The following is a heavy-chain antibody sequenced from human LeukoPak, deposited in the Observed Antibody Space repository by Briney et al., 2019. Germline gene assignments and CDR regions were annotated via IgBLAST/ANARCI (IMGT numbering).Heavy chain of an antibody. V-gene: IGHV4-59*11. CDR2: IYYSGST. CDR3: ARGDGYSYAFDY. D-gene: IGHD5-12*01. CDR1: VGSISRHY. Sequence: SETLSLTCTVSVGSISRHYWSWIRQPPGQGLEWIGYIYYSGSTNYNPSLKSRVTISVDTSKNHFSLKLSSVTAADTAVYYCARGDGYSYAFDYWGQGTLVTVSS. J-gene: IGHJ4*02.